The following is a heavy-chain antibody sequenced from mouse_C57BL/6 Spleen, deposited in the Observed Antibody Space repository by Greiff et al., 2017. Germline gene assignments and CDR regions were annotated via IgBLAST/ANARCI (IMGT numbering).Heavy chain of an antibody. Sequence: EVKVEESGPGLVKPSQSLSLTCSVTGYSITSGYYWNWIRQFPGNKLEWMGYISYDGSNNYNPSLKNRISITRDTSKNLFFLKLNSVTTEDTATYYCARDYGSFAYWGQGTLVTVSA. J-gene: IGHJ3*01. CDR2: ISYDGSN. CDR1: GYSITSGYY. D-gene: IGHD2-2*01. V-gene: IGHV3-6*01. CDR3: ARDYGSFAY.